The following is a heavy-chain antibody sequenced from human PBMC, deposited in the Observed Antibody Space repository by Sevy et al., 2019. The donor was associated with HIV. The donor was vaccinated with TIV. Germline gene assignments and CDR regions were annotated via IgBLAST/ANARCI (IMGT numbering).Heavy chain of an antibody. CDR2: IRYDGSTK. V-gene: IGHV3-30*02. CDR1: GFTFSGYG. CDR3: AKGLGMVQGALLSDDV. D-gene: IGHD3-10*01. Sequence: GGSLRLSCAASGFTFSGYGMHWVRQAPGKGLEWVAFIRYDGSTKYYVDSVKGRFTISRDNSKNTLFLQMNSLGTEDTSVYYCAKGLGMVQGALLSDDVWGQGTLVTVSS. J-gene: IGHJ3*01.